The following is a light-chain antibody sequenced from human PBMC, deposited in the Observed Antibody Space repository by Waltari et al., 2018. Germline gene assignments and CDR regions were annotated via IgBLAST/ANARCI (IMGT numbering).Light chain of an antibody. CDR2: DAS. V-gene: IGKV3-11*01. CDR3: KQRSNWPLT. J-gene: IGKJ4*01. CDR1: QSVYNY. Sequence: EIVLTQSPATLSLSPGERATLSCRASQSVYNYLAWYQQKPGQAPRLLIYDASKRATDTPTMSRGGGLGTVFIVTIRSLEPKVSAVYYCKQRSNWPLTFGGGTKVEIK.